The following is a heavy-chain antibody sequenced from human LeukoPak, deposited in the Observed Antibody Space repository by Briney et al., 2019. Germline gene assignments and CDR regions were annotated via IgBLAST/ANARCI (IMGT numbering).Heavy chain of an antibody. Sequence: GGSLRLSCVASGFTFSDYAMNWVRQAPGKGLEWVSTFKTNYNQVYYAESVRGRFTISTDNSKNTAYLQMNSLRVEDTALYYCARSVPDYTRFDFWGQGALVTVSS. J-gene: IGHJ4*02. D-gene: IGHD4-11*01. CDR3: ARSVPDYTRFDF. CDR1: GFTFSDYA. CDR2: FKTNYNQV. V-gene: IGHV3-23*05.